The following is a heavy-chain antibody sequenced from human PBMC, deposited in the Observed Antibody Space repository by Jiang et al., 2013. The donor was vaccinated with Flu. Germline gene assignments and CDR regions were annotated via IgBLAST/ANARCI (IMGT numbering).Heavy chain of an antibody. V-gene: IGHV4-39*01. CDR3: ASPLSGGSYQDDYYYYGMDV. D-gene: IGHD1-26*01. Sequence: LLKPSETLSLTCTVSGGSISSSSYYWGWIRQPPGKGLEWIGSIYYSGSTYYNPSLKSRVTISVDTSKNQFSLKLSSVTAADTAVYYCASPLSGGSYQDDYYYYGMDVWGQGTTVTVSS. CDR2: IYYSGST. J-gene: IGHJ6*02. CDR1: GGSISSSSYY.